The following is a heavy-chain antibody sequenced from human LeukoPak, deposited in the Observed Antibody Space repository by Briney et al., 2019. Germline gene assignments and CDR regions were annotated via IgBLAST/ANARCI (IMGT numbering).Heavy chain of an antibody. V-gene: IGHV4-34*01. CDR3: AREIAYLTGSSEEGFDY. CDR2: INHSGST. J-gene: IGHJ4*02. CDR1: GGSFSGYC. D-gene: IGHD6-13*01. Sequence: SETLSLTCAVYGGSFSGYCRSWIRQPPGKGLEWIGEINHSGSTNYNPSLKSRVTISVDTSKNQFSLKLSSVTAADTAVYYCAREIAYLTGSSEEGFDYWGQGTLVTVSS.